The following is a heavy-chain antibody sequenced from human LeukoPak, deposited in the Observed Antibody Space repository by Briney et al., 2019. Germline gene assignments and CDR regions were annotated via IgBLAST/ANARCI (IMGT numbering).Heavy chain of an antibody. CDR1: GFTVSSNY. Sequence: GGSLRLSCAASGFTVSSNYMSWVRQAPGKGLEWVSVIYSGGSTYYADSVKGRFTISRDNSKNTLYLQMNSLRAEDTAVYYCARDWGGYCSSTSCYSHMDVWGKGTTVTVSS. CDR2: IYSGGST. D-gene: IGHD2-2*01. V-gene: IGHV3-53*01. CDR3: ARDWGGYCSSTSCYSHMDV. J-gene: IGHJ6*03.